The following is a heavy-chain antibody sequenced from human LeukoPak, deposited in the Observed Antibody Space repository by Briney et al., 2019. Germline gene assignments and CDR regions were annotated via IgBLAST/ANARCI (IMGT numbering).Heavy chain of an antibody. CDR1: GGSISSYY. J-gene: IGHJ4*02. CDR2: IYYSGST. CDR3: ATGSSGWCSDY. D-gene: IGHD6-19*01. V-gene: IGHV4-59*01. Sequence: SETLSLTCTVSGGSISSYYWSWIRQPPGKGLEWIGYIYYSGSTNYNPSLKSRVTISVDTSKNQFSLKLSSVTAADTAVYYCATGSSGWCSDYWGQGTLVTVSS.